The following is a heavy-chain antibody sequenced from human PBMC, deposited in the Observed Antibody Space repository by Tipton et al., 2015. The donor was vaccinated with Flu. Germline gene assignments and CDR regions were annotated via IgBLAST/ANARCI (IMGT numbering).Heavy chain of an antibody. CDR1: GFTFSSYA. J-gene: IGHJ4*02. Sequence: TASGFTFSSYAMSWVRQAPGKGLEWVSAISGSGGSTYYADSVKGRFTISRDNSKNTLYLQMNSLRAEDTAVYYCAKHGWTARLTSSYFDYWGQGTLVPVSS. V-gene: IGHV3-23*01. CDR3: AKHGWTARLTSSYFDY. D-gene: IGHD6-6*01. CDR2: ISGSGGST.